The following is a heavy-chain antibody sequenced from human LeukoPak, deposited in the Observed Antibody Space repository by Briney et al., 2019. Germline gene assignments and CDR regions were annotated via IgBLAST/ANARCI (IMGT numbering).Heavy chain of an antibody. D-gene: IGHD6-13*01. CDR2: IYTSGST. J-gene: IGHJ4*02. CDR1: GGSISSYY. V-gene: IGHV4-4*07. Sequence: SETLSLTCTVSGGSISSYYWSWIRQPAGKGLEWIGRIYTSGSTNYNPSLKSRVAMSVDTSKNQFSLKLSSVTAPDTAVYYCARDAGYSSSWSYYFDYWGQGTLVTVSS. CDR3: ARDAGYSSSWSYYFDY.